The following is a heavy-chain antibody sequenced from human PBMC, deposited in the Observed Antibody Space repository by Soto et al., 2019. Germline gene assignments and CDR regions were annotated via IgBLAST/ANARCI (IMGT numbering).Heavy chain of an antibody. J-gene: IGHJ4*02. D-gene: IGHD2-15*01. CDR3: ARDDCPTPSCFGY. CDR1: GFTFSYYG. V-gene: IGHV3-33*01. Sequence: QVQLVESGGSVVQPGGSLRLSCAASGFTFSYYGIHWVRQAAGKNLEWVAGIDYDGKNKYYADSVKGRFTISRDDSKKTLYLQLNSLRDDETAVYYCARDDCPTPSCFGYWGQGTLVTVSS. CDR2: IDYDGKNK.